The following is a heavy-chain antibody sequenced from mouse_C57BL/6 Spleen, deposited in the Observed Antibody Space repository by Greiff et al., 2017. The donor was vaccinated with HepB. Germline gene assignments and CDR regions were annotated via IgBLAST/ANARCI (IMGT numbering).Heavy chain of an antibody. CDR3: ARGDGYYNYFDY. V-gene: IGHV5-17*01. J-gene: IGHJ2*01. CDR1: GFTFSDYG. CDR2: ISSGSSTI. Sequence: EVQLQQSGGGLVKPGGSLKLSCAASGFTFSDYGMHWVRQAPEKGLEWVAYISSGSSTIYYADTVKGRFTISRDNAKNTLFLQMTSLRSEDTAMYYCARGDGYYNYFDYWGQGTTLTVSS. D-gene: IGHD2-3*01.